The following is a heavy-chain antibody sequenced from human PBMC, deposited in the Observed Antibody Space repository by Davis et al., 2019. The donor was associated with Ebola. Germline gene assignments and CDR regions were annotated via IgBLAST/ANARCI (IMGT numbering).Heavy chain of an antibody. CDR2: INPNSGGT. J-gene: IGHJ4*02. CDR1: GYTFTGYY. CDR3: AREGSQLTLDY. D-gene: IGHD2-2*01. Sequence: ASVKVSCKASGYTFTGYYMHWVRQAPGQGLEWMGWINPNSGGTNYAQKFQGRVTITRDTSASTAYMELSSLRSEDTAVYYCAREGSQLTLDYWGQGTLVTVSS. V-gene: IGHV1-2*02.